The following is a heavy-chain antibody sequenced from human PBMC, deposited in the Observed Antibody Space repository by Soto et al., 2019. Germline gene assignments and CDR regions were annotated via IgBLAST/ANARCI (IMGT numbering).Heavy chain of an antibody. D-gene: IGHD2-15*01. CDR2: ISGSGGST. Sequence: EVQLLESGGGLVQPGGSLRLSCAASGFTFNSYAMSWVRQAPGKGLEWVSAISGSGGSTYYADSVKGRFTISRDNSKNTLYLQLNCLSAEDTAVYYFAKDGGIVEVGRHDYWGQVTRVTVFS. V-gene: IGHV3-23*01. CDR1: GFTFNSYA. J-gene: IGHJ4*02. CDR3: AKDGGIVEVGRHDY.